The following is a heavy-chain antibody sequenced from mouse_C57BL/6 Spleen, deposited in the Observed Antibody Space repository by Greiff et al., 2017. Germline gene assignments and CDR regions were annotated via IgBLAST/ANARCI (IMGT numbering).Heavy chain of an antibody. J-gene: IGHJ2*01. CDR1: GYTFTDYE. D-gene: IGHD1-1*01. CDR3: TRHYYYDSSPYDY. Sequence: QVQLQQSGAELVRPGASVTLSCKASGYTFTDYEMHWVKQTPVHGLEWIGAIDPETGGTAYNQKFKGKAILTADKSSSTAYMELRSLTSEDSAVYYCTRHYYYDSSPYDYWGQGTTLTVSS. CDR2: IDPETGGT. V-gene: IGHV1-15*01.